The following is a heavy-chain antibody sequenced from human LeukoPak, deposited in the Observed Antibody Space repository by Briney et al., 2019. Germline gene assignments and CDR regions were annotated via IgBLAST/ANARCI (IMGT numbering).Heavy chain of an antibody. D-gene: IGHD3-10*01. J-gene: IGHJ4*02. Sequence: GGSLRLSCAVSGFSFSHAWMRWVRQAPGKGLEWVGRIKSKTDGGTTDYAAPVKGRFTFSRDDSKNTLYLQMKSLRAEDTAIYYCTTGYYGGQNQRYYFDYWGQGTLVTVSS. V-gene: IGHV3-15*01. CDR1: GFSFSHAW. CDR2: IKSKTDGGTT. CDR3: TTGYYGGQNQRYYFDY.